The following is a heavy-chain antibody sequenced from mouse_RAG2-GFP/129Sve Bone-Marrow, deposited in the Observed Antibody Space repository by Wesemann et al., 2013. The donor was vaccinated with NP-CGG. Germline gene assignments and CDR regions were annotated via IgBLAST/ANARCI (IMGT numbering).Heavy chain of an antibody. CDR2: INPSNGGT. CDR1: GYTFTSYY. V-gene: IGHV1S81*02. J-gene: IGHJ2*01. CDR3: TRGVYYDPYFDY. D-gene: IGHD2-4*01. Sequence: GAELVKPGASVKLSCKASGYTFTSYYMYWVKQRPGQGLEWIGEINPSNGGTNFNEKFKSKATLTVDKSSSTAYMQLSSLTSEDSAVYYCTRGVYYDPYFDYWGQGTTLTVSS.